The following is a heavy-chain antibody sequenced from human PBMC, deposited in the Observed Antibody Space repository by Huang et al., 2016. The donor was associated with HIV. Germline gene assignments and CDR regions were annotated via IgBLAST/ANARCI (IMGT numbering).Heavy chain of an antibody. CDR1: GFPFSAYG. CDR3: VKERGSSRARSSFDF. Sequence: QVRLVESGGGVVQPGASLTLSCSASGFPFSAYGMDWVRQAPGKGLEWVSCIRYDGNNYYLICSVKGRFTISRDNSNNTLYLRMNSLRPEDTAVYYCVKERGSSRARSSFDFWGQGTAVIVSS. V-gene: IGHV3-30*02. J-gene: IGHJ3*01. CDR2: IRYDGNNY. D-gene: IGHD6-13*01.